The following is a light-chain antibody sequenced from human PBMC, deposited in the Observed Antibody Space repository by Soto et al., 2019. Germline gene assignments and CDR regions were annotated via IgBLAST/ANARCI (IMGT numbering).Light chain of an antibody. CDR3: QLRQYRSPPT. CDR1: QSVSSN. J-gene: IGKJ5*01. Sequence: VRTQSPATVSVAPGKKATLSCIASQSVSSNLAWYQQKPGQAPRLLIYGASSRATGIPDRFSGSVSGTGFTLTIRRLEPDDFAVYDGQLRQYRSPPTFGQGTRLEIK. CDR2: GAS. V-gene: IGKV3D-15*01.